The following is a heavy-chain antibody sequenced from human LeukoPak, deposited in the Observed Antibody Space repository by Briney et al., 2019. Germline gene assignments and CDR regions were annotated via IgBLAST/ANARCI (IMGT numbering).Heavy chain of an antibody. Sequence: PSETLSLTCAVYGGSFSGYYWSWIRQPPGKGLEWIGEINHSGSTNYNPSLKSRVTISVDTSKNQFSLKLSSVTAADTAAYYCARGLPGIAAAGTSRYYYYYYMDVWGKGTTVTVSS. CDR2: INHSGST. CDR3: ARGLPGIAAAGTSRYYYYYYMDV. D-gene: IGHD6-13*01. V-gene: IGHV4-34*01. CDR1: GGSFSGYY. J-gene: IGHJ6*03.